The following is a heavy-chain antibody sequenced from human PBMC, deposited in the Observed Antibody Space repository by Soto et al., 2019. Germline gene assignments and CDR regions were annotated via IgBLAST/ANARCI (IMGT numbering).Heavy chain of an antibody. J-gene: IGHJ4*02. V-gene: IGHV3-30*18. Sequence: GGSLRLSCAASGFTFSSYGMHWVRQAPGKGLEWVAVISYDGSNKYYADSVKGRFTIPRDNSKNTLYLQMNSLRAEDTSVYYCAKDLDDYGDYFDYWGQGTLVTVSS. CDR3: AKDLDDYGDYFDY. CDR1: GFTFSSYG. D-gene: IGHD4-17*01. CDR2: ISYDGSNK.